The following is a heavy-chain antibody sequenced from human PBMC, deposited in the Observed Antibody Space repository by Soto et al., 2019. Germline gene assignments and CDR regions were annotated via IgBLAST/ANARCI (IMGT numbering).Heavy chain of an antibody. V-gene: IGHV6-1*01. J-gene: IGHJ6*04. CDR2: TYYRSKWYN. CDR1: GDSVSSNSAA. CDR3: ARGIYSGLAKYYYYAMDV. Sequence: PSQTLSLTCAISGDSVSSNSAAWNWIRQSPSRGLEWLGRTYYRSKWYNDYAVSVKSRITINPDTSKNQFSLQLNSVTPEDTAVYYCARGIYSGLAKYYYYAMDVWGKGTSVTLSS. D-gene: IGHD5-12*01.